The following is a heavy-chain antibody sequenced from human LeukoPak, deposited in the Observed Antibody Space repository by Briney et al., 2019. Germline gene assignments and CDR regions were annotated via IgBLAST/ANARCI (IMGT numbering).Heavy chain of an antibody. J-gene: IGHJ4*02. CDR1: GFTFDDYG. V-gene: IGHV3-23*01. D-gene: IGHD1-1*01. CDR3: AKGLERESRLDS. Sequence: GGSLRLSCAASGFTFDDYGMSWVRQAPGKGLEWVSAISGSGGSTYYADSVRGRFTISTDNSKNTLYLQMNSLRAEDTALYYCAKGLERESRLDSWGQGTLVTVSS. CDR2: ISGSGGST.